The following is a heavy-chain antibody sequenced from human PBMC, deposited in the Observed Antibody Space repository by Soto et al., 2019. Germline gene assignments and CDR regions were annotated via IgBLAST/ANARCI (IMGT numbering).Heavy chain of an antibody. CDR2: ISGSGGST. J-gene: IGHJ4*02. Sequence: GGSLRLSCAASGFTFSSYAMSWVRQAPGKGLEWVSAISGSGGSTYYADSVKGRFTISRDNSKNTLYLQMNSLRAEDTAVYYCAKDPVVVDQAGGDYWGQGTLVTVSS. CDR1: GFTFSSYA. D-gene: IGHD2-15*01. V-gene: IGHV3-23*01. CDR3: AKDPVVVDQAGGDY.